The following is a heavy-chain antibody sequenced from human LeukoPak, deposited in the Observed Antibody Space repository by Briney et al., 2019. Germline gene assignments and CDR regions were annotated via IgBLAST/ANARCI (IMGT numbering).Heavy chain of an antibody. CDR2: IYYSGST. J-gene: IGHJ4*02. V-gene: IGHV4-39*01. CDR3: ARQTGSGLFILP. D-gene: IGHD3/OR15-3a*01. Sequence: PSETLSLTCTVSGGSISSSSYYWGWIRQPPGKGLEWIGTIYYSGSTYYNPSLKSRVTISVYTSKNQFSLKLSSVTAADTAVYYCARQTGSGLFILPGGQGTLVTVSS. CDR1: GGSISSSSYY.